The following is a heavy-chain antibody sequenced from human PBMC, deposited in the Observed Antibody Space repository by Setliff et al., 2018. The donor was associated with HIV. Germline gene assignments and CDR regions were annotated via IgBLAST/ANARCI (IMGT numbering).Heavy chain of an antibody. CDR3: ARARRDSYDRGRRNHYYIDV. CDR1: GYTFTSYY. Sequence: ASVKVSCKASGYTFTSYYMHWVRQAPGQGLEWMGIINPSGGSTSYAQKFQGRVTMTRDTSTSTVYMELNTLKFEDTAVYYCARARRDSYDRGRRNHYYIDVWGKGTTVTVSS. CDR2: INPSGGST. D-gene: IGHD3-22*01. V-gene: IGHV1-46*01. J-gene: IGHJ6*03.